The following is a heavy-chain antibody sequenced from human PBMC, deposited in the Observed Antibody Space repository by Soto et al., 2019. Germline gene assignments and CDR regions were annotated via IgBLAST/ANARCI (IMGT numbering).Heavy chain of an antibody. CDR2: ISYDGSNK. D-gene: IGHD5-12*01. J-gene: IGHJ3*02. Sequence: GGSLRLSCAASGFTFSSYAMHWVRQAPGKGLEWVAVISYDGSNKYYADSVKGRFTISRDNSKNTLYLQMNSLRAEDTAVYYCARDQPDGYNHHAFDIWGQGTMVTVS. CDR1: GFTFSSYA. V-gene: IGHV3-30-3*01. CDR3: ARDQPDGYNHHAFDI.